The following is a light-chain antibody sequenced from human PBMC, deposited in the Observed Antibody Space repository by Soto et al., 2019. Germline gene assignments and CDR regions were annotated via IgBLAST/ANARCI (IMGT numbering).Light chain of an antibody. CDR1: SSDVGGYNL. CDR2: EVS. V-gene: IGLV2-8*01. Sequence: QSVLTQPPSASGSLGQSVTISCTGTSSDVGGYNLVSWYQQHPGKSRKLMFYEVSIRPSGVPDCFSGSKSGNSVSLTVSVLQAGDGAAYYVNSDAGSGSDVAGTVAKGTGL. J-gene: IGLJ1*01. CDR3: NSDAGSGSDV.